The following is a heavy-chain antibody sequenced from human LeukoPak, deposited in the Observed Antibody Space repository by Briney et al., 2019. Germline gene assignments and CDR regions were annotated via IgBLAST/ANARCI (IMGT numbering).Heavy chain of an antibody. D-gene: IGHD3-10*01. Sequence: GGSLRLSCAASGFTFRAYSMNWVRQAPGKGLEWIASVSMSSSYIYYADSVRGRFTISRDNANNSLYLQMNSLRAEDTAVYYCAKGSGVHYWGQGTLVIVSS. CDR1: GFTFRAYS. CDR3: AKGSGVHY. CDR2: VSMSSSYI. J-gene: IGHJ4*02. V-gene: IGHV3-21*01.